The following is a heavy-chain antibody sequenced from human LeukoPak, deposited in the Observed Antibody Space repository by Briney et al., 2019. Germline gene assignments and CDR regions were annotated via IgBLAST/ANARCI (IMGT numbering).Heavy chain of an antibody. V-gene: IGHV4-30-4*01. J-gene: IGHJ6*03. D-gene: IGHD3-16*01. CDR2: IYYSGST. CDR1: GGSISSGDYY. CDR3: ARDQRGGSYYYYYYYMDV. Sequence: SETLSLTCTVSGGSISSGDYYWSWIRQPPGKGLEWIGYIYYSGSTYYNPSLKSRVTISVDTSKNQFSLKLSSVTAADTAVYYCARDQRGGSYYYYYYYMDVWGKGTTVTVSS.